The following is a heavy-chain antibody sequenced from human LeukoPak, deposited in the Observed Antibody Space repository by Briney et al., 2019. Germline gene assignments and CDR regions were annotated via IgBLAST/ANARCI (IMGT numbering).Heavy chain of an antibody. D-gene: IGHD3-3*01. CDR3: ARDRYYTLDY. CDR1: GITFSNYN. CDR2: ITSSSSYT. J-gene: IGHJ4*02. V-gene: IGHV3-21*01. Sequence: GGSLRLSCAAPGITFSNYNMNWVRQAPGKGLEWISAITSSSSYTFYADSVKGRFTISRDNAKNTLFLQMNSLRAEDTAVYYCARDRYYTLDYWGQGTLVTVSS.